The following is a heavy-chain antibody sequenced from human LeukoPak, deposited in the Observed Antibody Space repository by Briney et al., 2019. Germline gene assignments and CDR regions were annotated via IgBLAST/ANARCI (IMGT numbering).Heavy chain of an antibody. J-gene: IGHJ4*02. V-gene: IGHV3-23*01. CDR1: GFTFSGSA. Sequence: GGSLRLSCAASGFTFSGSAMTWVRQTPGKGLDWVSSISSSGNTYYADSVKGRLTISRDNSKNMLSLQMNSLRAEDAAVYYCVKGRISEDGLDFWGQGTLVTVSS. CDR3: VKGRISEDGLDF. CDR2: ISSSGNT. D-gene: IGHD5-24*01.